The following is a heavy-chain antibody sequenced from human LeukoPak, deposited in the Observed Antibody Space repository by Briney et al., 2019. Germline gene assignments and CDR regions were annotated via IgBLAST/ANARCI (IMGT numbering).Heavy chain of an antibody. Sequence: GESLKISCKGSGYKFNAYWIAWVRQMPGGGLEWMGIIYPDDSDTRYSPSFQGQVTISADKSVSIAYLQWSSLKASDTAMYYCARPNVTSYYDSRGYDAFDVWGQGTMVIVSS. V-gene: IGHV5-51*01. J-gene: IGHJ3*01. CDR3: ARPNVTSYYDSRGYDAFDV. D-gene: IGHD3-22*01. CDR2: IYPDDSDT. CDR1: GYKFNAYW.